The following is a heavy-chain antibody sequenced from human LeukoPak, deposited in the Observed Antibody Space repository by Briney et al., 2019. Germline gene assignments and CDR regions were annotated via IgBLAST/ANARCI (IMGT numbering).Heavy chain of an antibody. CDR1: GGTFSSYT. CDR3: ARDGYYDILTGYQNSAFDI. V-gene: IGHV1-18*01. Sequence: ASLKVSCKASGGTFSSYTISWVRQAPGQGLEWMGWISAYNGNTNYAQKLQGRVTMTTDTFTSTAYMELRSLRSDDTAVYYCARDGYYDILTGYQNSAFDIWGQGTMVTVSS. D-gene: IGHD3-9*01. CDR2: ISAYNGNT. J-gene: IGHJ3*02.